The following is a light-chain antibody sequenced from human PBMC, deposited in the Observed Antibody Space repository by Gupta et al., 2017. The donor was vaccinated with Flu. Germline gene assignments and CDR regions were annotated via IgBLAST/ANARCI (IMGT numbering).Light chain of an antibody. V-gene: IGLV2-14*01. J-gene: IGLJ2*01. Sequence: QSALTQPASVSGSPGQSTTISCTGTSSDVGGYNYVSWYQQHPGKAPKLMIYEVSTRPSGVSNRFSGSKSGNTASLTISGLQAEDEADYYCSSYTSSSTPLFGGGTKLTVL. CDR1: SSDVGGYNY. CDR3: SSYTSSSTPL. CDR2: EVS.